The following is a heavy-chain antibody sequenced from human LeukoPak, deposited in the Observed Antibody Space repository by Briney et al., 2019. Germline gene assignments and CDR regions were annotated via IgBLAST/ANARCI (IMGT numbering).Heavy chain of an antibody. CDR2: IWYDGSNK. J-gene: IGHJ4*02. Sequence: GGSLRLSCAASGFPFSSYAMYWVRQAPGKGLEWVAVIWYDGSNKYYADSVKGRFTISRDNSENTLYLQMNSLRAEDTAVYYCAKDYRYFDSSGYSPFDYWGQGTLVTVSS. CDR1: GFPFSSYA. D-gene: IGHD3-22*01. V-gene: IGHV3-33*06. CDR3: AKDYRYFDSSGYSPFDY.